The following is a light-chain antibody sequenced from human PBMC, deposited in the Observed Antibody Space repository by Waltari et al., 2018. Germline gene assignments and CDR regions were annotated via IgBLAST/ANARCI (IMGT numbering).Light chain of an antibody. Sequence: EIVMTQSPATLSVFPGERATLSCSASQSIRSNLAWYQHKPGQAPRLLIYGASTRATGIPARFSGSGSGTEFTLTISSLQSEDFAVYFCQQYDNWLGTFGQGTKVEIK. CDR3: QQYDNWLGT. J-gene: IGKJ1*01. CDR1: QSIRSN. CDR2: GAS. V-gene: IGKV3-15*01.